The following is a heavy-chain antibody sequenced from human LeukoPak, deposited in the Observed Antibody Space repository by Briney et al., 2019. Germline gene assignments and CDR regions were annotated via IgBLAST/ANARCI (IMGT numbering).Heavy chain of an antibody. CDR3: AKATGTLGN. V-gene: IGHV3-23*01. J-gene: IGHJ4*02. CDR2: ITDSGGST. Sequence: PGGTLRRSCAASGFTFSNYGMSWVRQAPGKGLEWVSVITDSGGSTYYADSVKGRFTISRDNSKNTLYLQMNSLGAADTAVYYCAKATGTLGNWGQGTLVTVSS. D-gene: IGHD1-1*01. CDR1: GFTFSNYG.